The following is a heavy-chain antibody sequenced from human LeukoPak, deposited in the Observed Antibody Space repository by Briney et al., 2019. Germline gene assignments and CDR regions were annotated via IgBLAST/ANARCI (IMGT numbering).Heavy chain of an antibody. J-gene: IGHJ4*01. CDR3: GARRVGPLRPLDF. Sequence: SETLSLTCTVSTGSISSNSYYWGWIRQPPGKGLEWIGNIKSAGTTYYNLALESRVTISVDTSKNQFSLKLASVTAADTAVYFCGARRVGPLRPLDFWGHGTLVTASA. D-gene: IGHD5/OR15-5a*01. CDR2: IKSAGTT. CDR1: TGSISSNSYY. V-gene: IGHV4-39*01.